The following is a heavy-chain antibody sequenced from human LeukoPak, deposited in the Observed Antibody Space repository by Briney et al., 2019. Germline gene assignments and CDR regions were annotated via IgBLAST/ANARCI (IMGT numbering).Heavy chain of an antibody. CDR2: ITFSSSII. D-gene: IGHD1-26*01. J-gene: IGHJ4*02. CDR3: TTDHVGATVEFDS. CDR1: GFTFSSYS. Sequence: GGSLRLSCAASGFTFSSYSMNWVRQAPGKGLEWVSYITFSSSIIYYADSVKGRFTISRDNAKNSLYLQMNSLRAEDTAIYYCTTDHVGATVEFDSWGQGTLVTVSS. V-gene: IGHV3-48*01.